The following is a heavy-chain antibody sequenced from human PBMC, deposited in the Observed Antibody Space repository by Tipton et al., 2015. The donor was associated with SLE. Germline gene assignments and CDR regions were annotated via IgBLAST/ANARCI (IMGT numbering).Heavy chain of an antibody. Sequence: LRLSCAVSSYSISNDNWWGWIRQPPGKGLEWIGYMYHSGITNYNPSLYSRVTISVDTSKNQFSLKMNSVTAADTAVYYCARGTPFMEWERNWFDPWGQGTLVTVSS. D-gene: IGHD1-26*01. CDR1: SYSISNDNW. J-gene: IGHJ5*02. CDR2: MYHSGIT. CDR3: ARGTPFMEWERNWFDP. V-gene: IGHV4-28*03.